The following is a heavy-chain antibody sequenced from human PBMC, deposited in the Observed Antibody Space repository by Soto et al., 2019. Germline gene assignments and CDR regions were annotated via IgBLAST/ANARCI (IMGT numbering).Heavy chain of an antibody. D-gene: IGHD6-13*01. Sequence: LSLTCAVYGGSFSGYYWSWIRQPPGKGLEWIGEINHSGSTNYNPSLKSRVTISVDTSKNQFSLKLSSVTAADTAVYYCARSLRRSSSWFDYWGQGTLVTVSS. CDR2: INHSGST. J-gene: IGHJ4*02. V-gene: IGHV4-34*01. CDR3: ARSLRRSSSWFDY. CDR1: GGSFSGYY.